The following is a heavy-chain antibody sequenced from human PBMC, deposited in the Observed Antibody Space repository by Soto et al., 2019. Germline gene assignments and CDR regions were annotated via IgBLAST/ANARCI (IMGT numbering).Heavy chain of an antibody. CDR3: ARDSSSMAFDP. CDR2: ISSSSSYI. CDR1: GFTFSSYS. J-gene: IGHJ5*02. Sequence: PVGSLRLSCAASGFTFSSYSMNWVRQAPGKGLEWVSSISSSSSYIYYADSVKGRFTISRDNAKNSLYLQMNSLRAEDTAVYYCARDSSSMAFDPWGQGTLVTVSS. V-gene: IGHV3-21*01. D-gene: IGHD6-6*01.